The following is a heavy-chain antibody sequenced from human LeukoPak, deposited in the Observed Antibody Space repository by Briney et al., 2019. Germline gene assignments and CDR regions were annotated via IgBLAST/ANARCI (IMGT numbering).Heavy chain of an antibody. V-gene: IGHV3-21*01. D-gene: IGHD6-13*01. Sequence: PGGSLRLSCAASGFTFSSYSMNWVRQAPGKGLEWVSSISSSSSYIYYADSEKGRFTISRDNAKNSLYLQMNSLRAEDTAVYYCARVLPRQQLAQTYYYYGMDVWGQGTTVTVSS. CDR1: GFTFSSYS. J-gene: IGHJ6*02. CDR3: ARVLPRQQLAQTYYYYGMDV. CDR2: ISSSSSYI.